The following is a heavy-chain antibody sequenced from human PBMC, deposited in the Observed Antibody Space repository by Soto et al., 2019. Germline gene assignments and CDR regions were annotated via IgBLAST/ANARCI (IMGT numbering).Heavy chain of an antibody. D-gene: IGHD1-1*01. CDR2: INPNSGGT. CDR1: GYTFTGYY. Sequence: ASVKVSCKASGYTFTGYYMHWVRQAPGQGLEWMGWINPNSGGTNYAQKFQGWVTMTRDTSISTAYMELSRLRSDDTAVYYCATALLGYYYMDFWGKGTTVTVSS. J-gene: IGHJ6*03. CDR3: ATALLGYYYMDF. V-gene: IGHV1-2*04.